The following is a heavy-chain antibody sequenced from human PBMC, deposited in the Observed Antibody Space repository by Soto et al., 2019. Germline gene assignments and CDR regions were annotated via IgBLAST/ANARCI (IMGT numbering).Heavy chain of an antibody. Sequence: PGGSLRLSCAASGFTFSSYAMSWVRQAPGKGLEWVSAISGSGGSTYYADSVKGRFTISRDNSKNTLYLQMNSLRAEDTAVYYCAKDLQYSGDDDSPLYYYYYMDVWGKGTTVTVSS. V-gene: IGHV3-23*01. CDR2: ISGSGGST. D-gene: IGHD5-12*01. J-gene: IGHJ6*03. CDR3: AKDLQYSGDDDSPLYYYYYMDV. CDR1: GFTFSSYA.